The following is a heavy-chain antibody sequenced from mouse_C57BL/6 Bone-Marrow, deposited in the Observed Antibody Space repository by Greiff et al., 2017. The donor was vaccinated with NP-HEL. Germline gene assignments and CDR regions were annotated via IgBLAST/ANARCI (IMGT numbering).Heavy chain of an antibody. J-gene: IGHJ3*01. CDR1: GYSITSGYY. CDR2: ISYDGSN. CDR3: AGYGYFPFAY. D-gene: IGHD2-2*01. Sequence: EVQLQESGPGLVKPSQSLSLTCSVTGYSITSGYYWNWIRQFPGNKLEWMGYISYDGSNNYNPSLKNRISITRDTSKNQFFLKLNSVTTEDTATYYCAGYGYFPFAYWGQGTLVTVSA. V-gene: IGHV3-6*01.